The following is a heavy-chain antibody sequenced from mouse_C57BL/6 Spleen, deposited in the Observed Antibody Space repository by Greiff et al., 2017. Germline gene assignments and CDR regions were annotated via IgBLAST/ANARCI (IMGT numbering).Heavy chain of an antibody. CDR1: GFSLTSYG. CDR3: ARHLDSAGSFAY. CDR2: IWSDGST. J-gene: IGHJ3*01. V-gene: IGHV2-6-1*01. Sequence: QVQLKESGPGLVAPSQSLSITCPVSGFSLTSYGVHWVRQPPGKGLEWLVVIWSDGSTTYNSALKSRQSISKDNSKSQVFLKMNSLQTDDTAMYYCARHLDSAGSFAYWGQGTLVTVSA. D-gene: IGHD3-2*02.